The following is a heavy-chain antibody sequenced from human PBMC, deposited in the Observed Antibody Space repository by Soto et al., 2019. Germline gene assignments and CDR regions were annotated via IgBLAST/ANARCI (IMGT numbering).Heavy chain of an antibody. V-gene: IGHV4-31*03. CDR3: ARVGRSGSPYYFGMDV. CDR1: GGSISSDSYY. Sequence: SETLSLTCTVSGGSISSDSYYWSWIRQHPGKGLEWIGYIYYSGSTYYNPSLKSRVTISVDTSKNQFSLKLSSVTDADTAVYYCARVGRSGSPYYFGMDVWGQGTTVTVSS. J-gene: IGHJ6*02. CDR2: IYYSGST. D-gene: IGHD3-22*01.